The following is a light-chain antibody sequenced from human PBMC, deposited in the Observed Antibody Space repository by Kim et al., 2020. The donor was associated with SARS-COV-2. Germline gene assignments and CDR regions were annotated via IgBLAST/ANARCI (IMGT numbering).Light chain of an antibody. CDR2: YDS. CDR3: QVWDSSSDHPSWV. Sequence: GKTARITCGGNSIGSKSVRWYREKPGQAPVLVIYYDSDRPSGIPERFSGSNSGNTATLTISRVEAGDEADYYCQVWDSSSDHPSWVFGGGTQLTVL. J-gene: IGLJ3*02. CDR1: SIGSKS. V-gene: IGLV3-21*04.